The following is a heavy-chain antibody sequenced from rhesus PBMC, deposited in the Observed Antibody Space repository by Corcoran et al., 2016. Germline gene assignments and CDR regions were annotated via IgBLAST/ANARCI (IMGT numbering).Heavy chain of an antibody. J-gene: IGHJ3*01. CDR2: SYGSRGST. Sequence: QVQLQESGPGLVKPSETLSLTCAVSGGSTSGGYDWSWIRQPPGKGLEWIGYSYGSRGSTNYNPSLKNRVTISKDTSKNQFSLKLSSVTAADTAVYYCARLRGFDAFDFWGQGLRVTVSS. D-gene: IGHD3-34*01. CDR1: GGSTSGGYD. CDR3: ARLRGFDAFDF. V-gene: IGHV4-76*01.